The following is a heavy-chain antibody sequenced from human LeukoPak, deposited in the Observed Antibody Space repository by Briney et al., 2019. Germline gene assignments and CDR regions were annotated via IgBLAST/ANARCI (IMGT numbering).Heavy chain of an antibody. CDR2: VNPNSGNT. V-gene: IGHV1-8*01. CDR1: GYTFTNYD. Sequence: ASVKVSCKASGYTFTNYDINWVRQATGQGLEWMGLVNPNSGNTGYAQKFQGRVTMTRNTPISTAYMELSSLTSDDTAVYYCARGPSSSWSPGWFDPWGQGTLVTVSS. D-gene: IGHD6-13*01. J-gene: IGHJ5*02. CDR3: ARGPSSSWSPGWFDP.